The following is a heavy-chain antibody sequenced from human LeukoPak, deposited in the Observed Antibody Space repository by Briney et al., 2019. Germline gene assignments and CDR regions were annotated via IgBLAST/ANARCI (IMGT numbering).Heavy chain of an antibody. Sequence: ESGPTLVKPSETLSLTCTVSGGSISSNNYYWGWIRQPPGKGLQWIGSISYGGSAHYNPSLKSRVTISVDTSKNQFSLKLSSVTAADTAVYYCARDEADCSGGSCYPEDWFDPWGQGTLVTVSS. CDR2: ISYGGSA. V-gene: IGHV4-39*07. J-gene: IGHJ5*02. D-gene: IGHD2-15*01. CDR3: ARDEADCSGGSCYPEDWFDP. CDR1: GGSISSNNYY.